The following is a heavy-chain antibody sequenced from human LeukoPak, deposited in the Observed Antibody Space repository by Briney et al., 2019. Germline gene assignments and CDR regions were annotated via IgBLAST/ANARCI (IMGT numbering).Heavy chain of an antibody. CDR1: GGSVNSFY. J-gene: IGHJ3*02. CDR2: IYTSGST. V-gene: IGHV4-4*07. D-gene: IGHD3-3*01. CDR3: ARVALTIFGVVGAFDI. Sequence: SETLSLTCTVSGGSVNSFYWSWIRQPAGKGLEWIGRIYTSGSTNYNPSLKSRVTMSVDTSKNQFSLKLRSVTAADTAVYYCARVALTIFGVVGAFDIWGQGTMVTVSS.